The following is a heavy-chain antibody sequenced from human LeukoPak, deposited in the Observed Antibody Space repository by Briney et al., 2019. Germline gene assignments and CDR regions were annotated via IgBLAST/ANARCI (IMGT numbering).Heavy chain of an antibody. J-gene: IGHJ4*02. CDR2: VHRSGNA. V-gene: IGHV4-4*07. Sequence: SETLSLTCSVSGGSISTYYWSWIRQPAGKGLEWIGRVHRSGNANYNPSLQSRVTMSVDTSKNQISLRLRSVTAADTAVYYCARVDYGDYLSLDYWGQGTLVTVSS. D-gene: IGHD4-17*01. CDR3: ARVDYGDYLSLDY. CDR1: GGSISTYY.